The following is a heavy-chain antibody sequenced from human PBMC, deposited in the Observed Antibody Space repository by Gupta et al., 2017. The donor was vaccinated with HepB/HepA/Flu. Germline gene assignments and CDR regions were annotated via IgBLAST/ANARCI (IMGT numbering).Heavy chain of an antibody. CDR2: IFSNDQK. V-gene: IGHV2-26*01. D-gene: IGHD2-15*01. Sequence: QVTLKESGPVLVKPTETLTLTCTVSGFSLSNDRMGVSWVRQAPGKAPEWLAHIFSNDQKSYSTSRKSRLSISKDTSRGQVVLIMTNMDPEDTATYFCTRIRSSGGISYYYGMDVWGQGTAVTVS. CDR3: TRIRSSGGISYYYGMDV. J-gene: IGHJ6*02. CDR1: GFSLSNDRMG.